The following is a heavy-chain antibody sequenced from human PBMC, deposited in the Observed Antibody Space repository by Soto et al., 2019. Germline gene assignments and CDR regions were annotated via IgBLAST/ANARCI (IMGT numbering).Heavy chain of an antibody. CDR3: ARDRYYYDSSGYFDY. D-gene: IGHD3-22*01. V-gene: IGHV4-59*01. CDR2: IYYSGST. Sequence: KTSETLSLTCTVSGGSISSYYWSWIRQPPGKGLEWIGYIYYSGSTNYNPSLKSRVTISVDTSKNQFSLKLSSVTAADTAVYYCARDRYYYDSSGYFDYWGQGXLVTVSS. CDR1: GGSISSYY. J-gene: IGHJ4*02.